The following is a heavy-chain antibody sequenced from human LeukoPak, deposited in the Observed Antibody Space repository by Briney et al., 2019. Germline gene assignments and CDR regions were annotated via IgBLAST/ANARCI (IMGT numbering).Heavy chain of an antibody. CDR2: TSYDGSNT. CDR1: GFTFSRFA. J-gene: IGHJ5*02. V-gene: IGHV3-30*04. Sequence: GGSLRLSCATSGFTFSRFAMHWVRQAPGKGLEWVAGTSYDGSNTYYPDAVKGRFTISRDNAKNSLYLQMNSLRAEDTAVYYCARMGNIVLMVYARNWFDPWGQGTLVTVSS. D-gene: IGHD2-8*01. CDR3: ARMGNIVLMVYARNWFDP.